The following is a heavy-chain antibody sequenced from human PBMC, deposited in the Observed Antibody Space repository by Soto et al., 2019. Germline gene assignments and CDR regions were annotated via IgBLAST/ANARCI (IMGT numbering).Heavy chain of an antibody. V-gene: IGHV5-10-1*03. CDR3: ARGSDYDILTGYYMGWFDP. CDR2: IDPSDSYT. D-gene: IGHD3-9*01. Sequence: EVQLVQSGAEVKKPGESLRISCKGSGYSFTSYWISWVRQMPGKGLEWMGRIDPSDSYTNYSPSFQGHVTISADKSISTAYLQWSSLKASDTAMYYCARGSDYDILTGYYMGWFDPWGQGTLVTVSS. J-gene: IGHJ5*02. CDR1: GYSFTSYW.